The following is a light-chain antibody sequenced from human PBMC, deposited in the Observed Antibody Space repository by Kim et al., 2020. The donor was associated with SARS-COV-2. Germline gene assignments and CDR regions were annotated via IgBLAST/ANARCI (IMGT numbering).Light chain of an antibody. CDR2: SDN. CDR3: ASWDVSLNGYV. Sequence: QSVLTQPPSASGTPGQRVTISCFGSSSNIGTSTVNWYQQVPGTAPRLVIYSDNQWPSGVPDRFSGSKSGTSASLAISGLQSDDEADYFCASWDVSLNGYVFGSGTEVTVL. CDR1: SSNIGTST. V-gene: IGLV1-44*01. J-gene: IGLJ1*01.